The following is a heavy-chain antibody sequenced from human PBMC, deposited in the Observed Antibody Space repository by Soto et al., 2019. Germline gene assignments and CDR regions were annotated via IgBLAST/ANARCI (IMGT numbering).Heavy chain of an antibody. D-gene: IGHD2-2*01. V-gene: IGHV1-18*01. Sequence: GASVKVSCKASGYTFTSYGISWVRQAPGQGLEWMGWISAYNGNTNYAQKLQGRVTMTTDTSTSTAYMELRSLRSDDTAMYYCARDHCSSIRCSLTNWFDPWGQGTLVTVSS. CDR3: ARDHCSSIRCSLTNWFDP. CDR1: GYTFTSYG. J-gene: IGHJ5*02. CDR2: ISAYNGNT.